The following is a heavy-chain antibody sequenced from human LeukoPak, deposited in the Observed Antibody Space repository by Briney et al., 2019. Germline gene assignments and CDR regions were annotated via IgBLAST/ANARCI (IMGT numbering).Heavy chain of an antibody. J-gene: IGHJ4*02. CDR1: GFTFSSYW. CDR2: INSDGSST. CDR3: ARVAYYYDSSGYRGVNHNDY. D-gene: IGHD3-22*01. V-gene: IGHV3-74*01. Sequence: GGSLRLSCAASGFTFSSYWMHWVRQAPGKGLVWVSRINSDGSSTSYADSVKGRFTISRDNAKNTLYLQMNSLRAEDTAVYYCARVAYYYDSSGYRGVNHNDYWGQGTLVTVSS.